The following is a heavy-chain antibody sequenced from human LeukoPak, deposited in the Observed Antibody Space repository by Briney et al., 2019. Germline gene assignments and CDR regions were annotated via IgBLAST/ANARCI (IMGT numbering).Heavy chain of an antibody. V-gene: IGHV1-8*01. D-gene: IGHD2-21*01. J-gene: IGHJ4*02. CDR3: ARGGPKCGGDCSDY. CDR1: TYTFTNYD. CDR2: MNPYNGNT. Sequence: EASVKVSCKASTYTFTNYDINWLRQATGQRLEWMGWMNPYNGNTGYAQKFQGRVTTTRNTSINTAYMELSSLRSEDTAVYFCARGGPKCGGDCSDYWAQGTLVTVSS.